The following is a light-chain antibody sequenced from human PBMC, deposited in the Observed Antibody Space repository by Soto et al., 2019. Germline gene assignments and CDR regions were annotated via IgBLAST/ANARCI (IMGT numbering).Light chain of an antibody. CDR1: QSVSSI. CDR2: DAS. CDR3: QQRSAWPPIT. V-gene: IGKV3-11*01. Sequence: DIVLTQSPATLSLSPGERATLSCRASQSVSSILAWYQQKPGQAPRLLIYDASNRATGIPARFSGSGSGTDFTLTISTLEPEDFAVYYCQQRSAWPPITFGQGTRLEIK. J-gene: IGKJ5*01.